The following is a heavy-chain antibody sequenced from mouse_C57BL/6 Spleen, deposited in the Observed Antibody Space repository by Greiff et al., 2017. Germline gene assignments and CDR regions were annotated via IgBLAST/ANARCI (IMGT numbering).Heavy chain of an antibody. V-gene: IGHV5-17*01. Sequence: EVMLVESGGGLVKPGGSLKLSCAASGFTFSDYGMHWVRQAPEKGLEWVAYISSGSSTIYYADTVKGRFTISRDNAKNTLFLQRTSLRSEDTAMYYCARPPYGSSNYYAMDYWGQGTSVTVSS. J-gene: IGHJ4*01. CDR3: ARPPYGSSNYYAMDY. CDR2: ISSGSSTI. D-gene: IGHD1-1*01. CDR1: GFTFSDYG.